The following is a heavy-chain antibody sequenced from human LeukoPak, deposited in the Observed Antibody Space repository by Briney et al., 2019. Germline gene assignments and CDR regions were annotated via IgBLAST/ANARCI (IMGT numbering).Heavy chain of an antibody. CDR3: ASPLGAVAGTDFDY. D-gene: IGHD6-19*01. CDR2: INHSGST. V-gene: IGHV4-34*01. CDR1: GGSFSGYY. J-gene: IGHJ4*02. Sequence: SETLSLTCAVYGGSFSGYYWSWIRQPPGKGLEGIGEINHSGSTNYNPSLKSRVTISVDTSKNQFSLKLSSVTAADTAVYYCASPLGAVAGTDFDYWGQGTLVTVSS.